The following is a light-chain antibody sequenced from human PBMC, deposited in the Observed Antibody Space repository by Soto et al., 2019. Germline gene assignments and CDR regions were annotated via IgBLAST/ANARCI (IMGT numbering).Light chain of an antibody. CDR1: QSVSRN. CDR2: VAS. V-gene: IGKV3-15*01. Sequence: EIVMTQSPATLSVSPGERATLSCRASQSVSRNLAWYQQKPGQTPKLLIYVASTRATGIPARFSGSGSGTEITRTISGLQSEDFAVYYWQQYNVWPLTFGGGAKVEVK. J-gene: IGKJ4*01. CDR3: QQYNVWPLT.